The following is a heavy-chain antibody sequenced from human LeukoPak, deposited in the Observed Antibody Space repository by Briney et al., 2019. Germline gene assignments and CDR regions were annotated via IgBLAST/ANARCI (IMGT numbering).Heavy chain of an antibody. CDR2: IYYSGST. CDR3: ARAGFGESYYYYYYMDV. V-gene: IGHV4-31*03. J-gene: IGHJ6*03. D-gene: IGHD3-10*01. Sequence: SETLSLTCTVSGGSISSGGYYWSWIRQHPGKGLEWIVYIYYSGSTYYNPSLKSRVTISVDTSKNQFSLKLSSVTAADTAVYYCARAGFGESYYYYYYMDVWGKGTTVTVSS. CDR1: GGSISSGGYY.